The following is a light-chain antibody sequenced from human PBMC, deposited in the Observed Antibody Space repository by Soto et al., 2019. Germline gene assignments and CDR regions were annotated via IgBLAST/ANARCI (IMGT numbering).Light chain of an antibody. CDR3: QQRSNWIT. CDR2: DAS. J-gene: IGKJ5*01. CDR1: QSVASY. V-gene: IGKV3-11*01. Sequence: EIELTQSPATLSLSPGERATLSCRASQSVASYLAWYQQKPGQAPRLLIYDASNRATGIPARFSGSGSGTDFTLTISSLEPGDSAVYYCQQRSNWITFGQGTRLEIK.